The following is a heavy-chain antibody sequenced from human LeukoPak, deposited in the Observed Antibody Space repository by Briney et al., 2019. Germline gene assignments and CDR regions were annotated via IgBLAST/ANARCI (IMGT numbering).Heavy chain of an antibody. CDR2: IYYSGST. J-gene: IGHJ4*02. D-gene: IGHD2-2*02. Sequence: SETLSLTCTVSGGSISSYYWSWIRQPPGKGLEWIGYIYYSGSTNYNPSLKSRVTISVDTSKNQFSLKLSSVTAADTAVYYCARGDCSSTSCYTSDYWGQGTLVTVSS. CDR3: ARGDCSSTSCYTSDY. V-gene: IGHV4-59*12. CDR1: GGSISSYY.